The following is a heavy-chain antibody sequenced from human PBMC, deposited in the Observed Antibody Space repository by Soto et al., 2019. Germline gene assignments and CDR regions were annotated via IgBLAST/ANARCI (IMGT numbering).Heavy chain of an antibody. CDR2: INPSGGST. CDR1: GYTFTSYY. D-gene: IGHD2-15*01. J-gene: IGHJ6*02. CDR3: ARDEIAVVGTTTPSSGCGMDG. V-gene: IGHV1-46*01. Sequence: ASVKFSCRASGYTFTSYYMHLVRQAPGQGLEWMGIINPSGGSTSYAQKFQGRGAMTKDTSTSTVFMELSSLRSENTAVYYGARDEIAVVGTTTPSSGCGMDGRGQGSTLSVSS.